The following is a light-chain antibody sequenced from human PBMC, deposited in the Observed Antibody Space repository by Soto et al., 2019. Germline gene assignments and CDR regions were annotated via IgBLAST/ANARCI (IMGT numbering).Light chain of an antibody. J-gene: IGKJ4*01. CDR2: AAS. V-gene: IGKV1-9*01. CDR1: QGINSF. Sequence: IQLTQSPSSLSASVGDRVTITCRASQGINSFLAWYPQKPGKAPKLLIYAASTLQSGVPSRFSGSGSGTDFTLTISSLQPEDFATYYCQQLERYPSTFGGGTKVDIK. CDR3: QQLERYPST.